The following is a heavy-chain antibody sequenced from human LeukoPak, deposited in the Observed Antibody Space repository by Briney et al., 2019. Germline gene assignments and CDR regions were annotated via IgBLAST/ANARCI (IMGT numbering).Heavy chain of an antibody. CDR3: ARPAGYSSSGPLTY. CDR2: INNSGST. CDR1: GGSFSGYY. Sequence: SETLTLTCAVYGGSFSGYYWSWNRQPPGKGLEWIGEINNSGSTNYNPSLKSRVTISVDTSKDQFSLKLSSVTAADTAVYYCARPAGYSSSGPLTYWGQGTLVTVSS. D-gene: IGHD6-13*01. V-gene: IGHV4-34*01. J-gene: IGHJ4*02.